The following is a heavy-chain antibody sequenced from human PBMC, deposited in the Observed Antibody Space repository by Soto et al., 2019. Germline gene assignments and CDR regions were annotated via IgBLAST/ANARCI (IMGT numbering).Heavy chain of an antibody. CDR3: ARGGDYGALDGMDV. CDR2: INHSGST. D-gene: IGHD4-17*01. CDR1: GGSFSGYY. Sequence: QVQLQQWGAGLLKPSETLSLTCAVYGGSFSGYYWSWIRQPPGKGLEWIGEINHSGSTNYKPSLKSRVTISVDTSKNQFSLKLSSVTAADTAVYYCARGGDYGALDGMDVWGQGTTVTVSS. J-gene: IGHJ6*02. V-gene: IGHV4-34*01.